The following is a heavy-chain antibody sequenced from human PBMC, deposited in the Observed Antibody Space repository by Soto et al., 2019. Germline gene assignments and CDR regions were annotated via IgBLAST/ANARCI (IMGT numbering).Heavy chain of an antibody. CDR1: GFTFSNYW. J-gene: IGHJ4*02. V-gene: IGHV3-74*01. CDR2: LNSDGSNT. Sequence: EVQLVESGGGLVQPGGSLRLSCVGSGFTFSNYWMHWVRQTPGEGLVRVSRLNSDGSNTDYADSVKGRFSISRDNAKNTVYLQMNSLRADDTALYYCARGAKGQWLVDFWGQGTLVTVSS. D-gene: IGHD6-19*01. CDR3: ARGAKGQWLVDF.